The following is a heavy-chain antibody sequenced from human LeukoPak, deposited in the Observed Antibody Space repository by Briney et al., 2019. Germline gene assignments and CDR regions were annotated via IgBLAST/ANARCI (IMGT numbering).Heavy chain of an antibody. D-gene: IGHD3-16*01. J-gene: IGHJ4*02. CDR1: GGSISSYY. Sequence: KSSETLSLTCTVSGGSISSYYWSWIRQPPGKGLEWIGYIYYSGSTNYNPSLKSRVTISVDTSKNQFSLKLSSVTAADTAVYYCARGGRGSFDYWGQGTLVTVSS. CDR2: IYYSGST. CDR3: ARGGRGSFDY. V-gene: IGHV4-59*01.